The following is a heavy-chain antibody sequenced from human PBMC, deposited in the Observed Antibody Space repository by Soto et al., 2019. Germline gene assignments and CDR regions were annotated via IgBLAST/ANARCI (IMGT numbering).Heavy chain of an antibody. V-gene: IGHV1-18*01. D-gene: IGHD4-4*01. CDR2: ISAYNGNT. CDR3: ASAYSNYGHTDGPRGFPFDI. J-gene: IGHJ3*02. Sequence: PGASVKVSCKASGYTFTSYGISWVRQAPGQGLEWMGWISAYNGNTNYAQKLQGRVTMTTDTSTSTAYMELRSLRSDDTAVYYCASAYSNYGHTDGPRGFPFDIWGQGTMVTVSS. CDR1: GYTFTSYG.